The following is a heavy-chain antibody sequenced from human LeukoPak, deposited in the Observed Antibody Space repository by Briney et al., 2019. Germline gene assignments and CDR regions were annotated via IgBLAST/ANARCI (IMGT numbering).Heavy chain of an antibody. J-gene: IGHJ4*02. D-gene: IGHD5-18*01. CDR3: ARAENGYSYGTFDY. Sequence: SETLSLTCTVSGDSISRSTYYWAWIRQPPGKGLEWIGSVYYGRSPYFNPSLESRATISVDTSKNHFSLKMSSVTAADTAVYYCARAENGYSYGTFDYWGQGTLVTDSS. CDR2: VYYGRSP. CDR1: GDSISRSTYY. V-gene: IGHV4-39*02.